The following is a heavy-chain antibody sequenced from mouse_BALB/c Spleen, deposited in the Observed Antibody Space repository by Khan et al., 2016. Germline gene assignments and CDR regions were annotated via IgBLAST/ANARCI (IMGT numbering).Heavy chain of an antibody. CDR1: GYTFTNYG. CDR3: ARHWDGYYDYDAMDY. V-gene: IGHV9-3-1*01. J-gene: IGHJ4*01. D-gene: IGHD2-3*01. CDR2: INTYTGEP. Sequence: QIQLVQSGPELKKPGETVKISCKASGYTFTNYGMNWVKQAPGKGLKWMGWINTYTGEPTYADDFKGRFAFSLETSASTAYLQINNLKNEDTATYSGARHWDGYYDYDAMDYWGQGTSVTVSS.